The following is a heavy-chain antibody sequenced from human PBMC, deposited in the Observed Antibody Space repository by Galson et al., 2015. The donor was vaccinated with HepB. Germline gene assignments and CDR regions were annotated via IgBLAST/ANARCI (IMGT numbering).Heavy chain of an antibody. V-gene: IGHV3-30*18. J-gene: IGHJ3*02. D-gene: IGHD6-13*01. CDR2: ISYDGSNK. CDR3: AKDVSSSWYFIWDAFDI. Sequence: SLRLSCAASGFAFSSYGMHWVRQAPGKGLEWVAVISYDGSNKYYADSVKGRFTISRDNSKNTLYLQMNSLRAEDTAVYYCAKDVSSSWYFIWDAFDIWGQGTMVTVSS. CDR1: GFAFSSYG.